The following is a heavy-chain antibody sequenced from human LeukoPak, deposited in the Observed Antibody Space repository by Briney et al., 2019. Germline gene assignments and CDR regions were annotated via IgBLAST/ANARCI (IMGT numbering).Heavy chain of an antibody. CDR3: ARDQAAAFPHYFDY. CDR1: GFPLSSNW. CDR2: IKQDGSEK. V-gene: IGHV3-7*01. J-gene: IGHJ4*02. D-gene: IGHD6-13*01. Sequence: GGSLRLSCAALGFPLSSNWMSWVRKAPGKGREGVPKIKQDGSEKYYVDSVKGRFTISRDNAKNSLYLQMNSLRAEDTAVYYCARDQAAAFPHYFDYWGQGTLVTVSS.